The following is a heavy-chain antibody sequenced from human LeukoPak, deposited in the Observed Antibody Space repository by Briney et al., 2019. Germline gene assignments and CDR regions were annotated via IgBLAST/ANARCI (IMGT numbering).Heavy chain of an antibody. CDR2: IYYSGST. CDR1: GGSISSYY. V-gene: IGHV4-59*01. CDR3: ARGKWFGESLNWFDP. D-gene: IGHD3-10*01. Sequence: SETLSLTCTVSGGSISSYYWSWIRQPPGKGLEWVGYIYYSGSTNYNPSLKSRVTISVDTSKNQFSLKLSSVTAADTAVYYCARGKWFGESLNWFDPWGQGTLVTVSS. J-gene: IGHJ5*02.